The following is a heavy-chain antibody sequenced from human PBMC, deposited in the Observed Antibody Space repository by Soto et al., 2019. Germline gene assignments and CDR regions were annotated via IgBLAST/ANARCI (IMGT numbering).Heavy chain of an antibody. V-gene: IGHV4-34*01. CDR3: ARGQNRRITMVRGVYFDY. J-gene: IGHJ4*02. CDR1: GGSFSGYY. D-gene: IGHD3-10*01. Sequence: SETLSLTCAVYGGSFSGYYWSWIRQPPGKGLEWIGEINHSGSTNYNPSLKSRVTISVDTSKNQFSLKLSSVTAADTAVYYCARGQNRRITMVRGVYFDYWGQGTLVTVSS. CDR2: INHSGST.